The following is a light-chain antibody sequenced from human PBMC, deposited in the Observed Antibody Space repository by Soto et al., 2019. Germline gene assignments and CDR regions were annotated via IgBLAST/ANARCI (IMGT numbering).Light chain of an antibody. V-gene: IGLV2-14*01. CDR3: SSFTSSVTVV. J-gene: IGLJ2*01. CDR2: EVS. CDR1: SSDVGGHNY. Sequence: QSVLTQPASVSGSPGQSITISCTGTSSDVGGHNYVSWYQQYPGKAPKLMIYEVSNRPSGVSNRFSGSKSGNTASLTISGLQAEDEADYYCSSFTSSVTVVFGGGTKVTVL.